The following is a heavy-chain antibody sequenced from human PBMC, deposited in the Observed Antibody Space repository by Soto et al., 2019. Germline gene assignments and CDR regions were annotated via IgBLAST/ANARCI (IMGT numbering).Heavy chain of an antibody. V-gene: IGHV1-3*01. J-gene: IGHJ4*02. D-gene: IGHD2-21*02. CDR1: GFTFTTYA. Sequence: QVQVVQSGAEVKKPGASVKVSCKASGFTFTTYAIHWVRQAPGQRLEWMGWIHAGNGNTKSSQKFQDRLTITRDTSASTDYMELSSLRSEDSAVYYCARDRCSGDCNDFDYRGQGTLVTVSS. CDR3: ARDRCSGDCNDFDY. CDR2: IHAGNGNT.